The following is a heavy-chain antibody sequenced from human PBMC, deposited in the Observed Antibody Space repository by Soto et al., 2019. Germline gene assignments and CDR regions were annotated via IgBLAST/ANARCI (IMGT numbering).Heavy chain of an antibody. J-gene: IGHJ5*02. CDR2: IYATGTT. CDR3: VRDGTKTLRDWFDP. Sequence: SETLSLTCTVSGGSISSSSYYWSWIRKSAGKGLEWIGRIYATGTTDYNPSLKSRVMMSVDTSKKQFSLKLRSVTAADTAVYYCVRDGTKTLRDWFDPWGQGISVTVSS. D-gene: IGHD1-1*01. CDR1: GGSISSSSYY. V-gene: IGHV4-61*02.